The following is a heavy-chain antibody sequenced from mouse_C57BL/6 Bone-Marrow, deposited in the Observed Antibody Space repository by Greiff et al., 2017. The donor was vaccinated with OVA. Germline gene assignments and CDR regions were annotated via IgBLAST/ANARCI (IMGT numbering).Heavy chain of an antibody. D-gene: IGHD2-14*01. J-gene: IGHJ2*01. CDR3: ASSGYDFDY. CDR1: GYTFTDYE. Sequence: QVQLQQSGAELVRPGASVTLSCKASGYTFTDYEMHWVKQTPVHGLEWIGAIDPETGGTAYNQKFKGKAILTADKSSSTAYMELRSLTSEDSAVYYCASSGYDFDYWGQATTLTVSS. V-gene: IGHV1-15*01. CDR2: IDPETGGT.